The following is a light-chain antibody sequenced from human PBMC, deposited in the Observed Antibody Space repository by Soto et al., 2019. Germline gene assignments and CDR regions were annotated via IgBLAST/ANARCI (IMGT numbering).Light chain of an antibody. V-gene: IGKV4-1*01. CDR1: QSILYSSNNKNY. J-gene: IGKJ2*01. CDR2: WAS. CDR3: QQSYSIPYT. Sequence: DIVMTQSPDSLAVSLGERATLNCKSSQSILYSSNNKNYLAWYQQKPGQPPKLLIYWASTRESGVPDRFSGSESGTDFTLTISSLQAEDVALYYCQQSYSIPYTFGQGTKLEIK.